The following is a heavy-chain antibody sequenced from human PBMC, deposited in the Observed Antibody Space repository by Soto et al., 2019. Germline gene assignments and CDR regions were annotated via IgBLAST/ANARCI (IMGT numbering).Heavy chain of an antibody. J-gene: IGHJ6*02. CDR2: FNHNVGT. V-gene: IGHV4-34*01. CDR3: AAYWGQWLGDLYNYSGMDV. Sequence: QVQLQQWGAGLLKPSETLSLTCAVYGGSFSGYYWSWIRQPPGKGLEWIGEFNHNVGTNNNPSLKSRVTISVDTSKNQFSLKLRSVTAADAAVYYCAAYWGQWLGDLYNYSGMDVWGQGTTVTVSS. D-gene: IGHD6-19*01. CDR1: GGSFSGYY.